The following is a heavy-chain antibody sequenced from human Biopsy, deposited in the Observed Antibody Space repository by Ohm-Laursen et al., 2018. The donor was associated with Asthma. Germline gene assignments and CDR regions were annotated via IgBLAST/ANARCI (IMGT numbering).Heavy chain of an antibody. CDR2: ISKDASTQ. CDR1: GFSFSNFA. CDR3: ARAISSSWWAVEY. J-gene: IGHJ4*02. D-gene: IGHD6-6*01. V-gene: IGHV3-30*01. Sequence: SLRLSCSPTGFSFSNFAIHWVRQAPGKGLEWVGVISKDASTQDYADSVKGRFTMARDNSKNTLDLQMNSLRAEDTAVYYCARAISSSWWAVEYWGQGTLVTVSS.